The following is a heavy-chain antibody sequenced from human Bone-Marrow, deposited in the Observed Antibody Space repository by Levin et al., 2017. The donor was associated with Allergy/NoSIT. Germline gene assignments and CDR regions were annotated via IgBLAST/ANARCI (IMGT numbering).Heavy chain of an antibody. J-gene: IGHJ6*02. CDR1: GFTFSDHY. Sequence: GGSLRLSCAASGFTFSDHYMDWVRQAPGKGLEWVGRTRNKAKSYTTEYAASVKDRFTVSRDDSRNSLFLQMNSLKIEDTAVYYCARGATATTNYYYGLDVWGQGTTVTVSS. CDR2: TRNKAKSYTT. D-gene: IGHD4-11*01. CDR3: ARGATATTNYYYGLDV. V-gene: IGHV3-72*01.